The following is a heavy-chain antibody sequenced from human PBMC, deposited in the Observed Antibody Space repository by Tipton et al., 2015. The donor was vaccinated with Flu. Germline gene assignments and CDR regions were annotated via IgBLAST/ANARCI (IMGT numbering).Heavy chain of an antibody. CDR2: IGGSGVGS. Sequence: GSLRLSCAASGFTFSTYAMSWVRHAPGKGLEWVAGIGGSGVGSFYADSVKGRFAISRDDSKNTVYLQVNSLRAEDTAVYYCAKHMLASFGLTDYWGQGTRVTVSS. V-gene: IGHV3-23*01. CDR3: AKHMLASFGLTDY. J-gene: IGHJ4*02. CDR1: GFTFSTYA. D-gene: IGHD3-10*01.